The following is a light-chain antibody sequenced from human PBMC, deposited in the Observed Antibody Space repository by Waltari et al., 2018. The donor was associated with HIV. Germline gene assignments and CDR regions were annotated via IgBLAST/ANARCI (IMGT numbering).Light chain of an antibody. CDR1: QSLNGN. Sequence: ITLTQSPGTLSVSPGARVALSCRASQSLNGNLAWYQQRPGQPPRLVIYDASTRATGIPARFTGSGSGTQYTLTITSLQLDDFAIYFCQQYKTRGLLTFGGGTRL. V-gene: IGKV3D-15*01. J-gene: IGKJ4*01. CDR3: QQYKTRGLLT. CDR2: DAS.